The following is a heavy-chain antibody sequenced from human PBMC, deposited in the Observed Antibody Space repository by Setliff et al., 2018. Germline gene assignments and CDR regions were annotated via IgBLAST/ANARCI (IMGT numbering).Heavy chain of an antibody. CDR1: GGSFSGYY. CDR2: FHTGGST. Sequence: SETLSLTCAVDGGSFSGYYWSWIRQPPGKGLEWIGHFHTGGSTNYNRSLRSRVSISVDTSKNQFSLKLSSVTAADTATYYCARAGPTVTFFRVLVISWWDPWGQGSLVTVSS. D-gene: IGHD3-3*01. CDR3: ARAGPTVTFFRVLVISWWDP. V-gene: IGHV4-34*01. J-gene: IGHJ5*02.